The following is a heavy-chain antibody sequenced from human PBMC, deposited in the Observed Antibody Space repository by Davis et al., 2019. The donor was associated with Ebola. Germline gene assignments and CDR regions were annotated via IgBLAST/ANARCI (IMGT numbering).Heavy chain of an antibody. CDR3: ARATAMVRGVIITPGYFDY. J-gene: IGHJ4*02. CDR2: ISAYNGNT. D-gene: IGHD3-10*01. CDR1: GYTFTSYG. V-gene: IGHV1-18*01. Sequence: ASVKVSCKASGYTFTSYGISWVRQAPGQGLEWMGWISAYNGNTNYAQKLQGRVTMTTDTSTSTAYMELRSLRSDDTAVYYCARATAMVRGVIITPGYFDYWGQGTLVTVSS.